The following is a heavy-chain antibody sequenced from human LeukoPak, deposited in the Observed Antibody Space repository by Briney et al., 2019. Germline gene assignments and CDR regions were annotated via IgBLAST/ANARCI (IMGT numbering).Heavy chain of an antibody. D-gene: IGHD3-16*01. CDR1: GGSINGHY. V-gene: IGHV4-59*11. Sequence: SETLSLTYTVSGGSINGHYWPWLRPPPGKGLEWMGQIHYSGRADYNPSLKRRVTISVDTSKNQISWNLNSVTAADTAVYYCARFGVDYDMDVWAKGPRSPSP. CDR3: ARFGVDYDMDV. CDR2: IHYSGRA. J-gene: IGHJ6*02.